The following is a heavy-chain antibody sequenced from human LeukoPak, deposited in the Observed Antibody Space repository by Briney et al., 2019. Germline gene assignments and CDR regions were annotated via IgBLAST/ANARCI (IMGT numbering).Heavy chain of an antibody. J-gene: IGHJ4*02. Sequence: SVKVSCKASGYTFTSYGISWVRQAPGQGLEWMGWISAYNGNTNYAQKLQGRVTMTTDTSASTAYMELRSLRSDDTAVYYCARVLNDYGDYQDPSGVFDYWGQGTLVTVSS. V-gene: IGHV1-18*01. D-gene: IGHD4-17*01. CDR3: ARVLNDYGDYQDPSGVFDY. CDR1: GYTFTSYG. CDR2: ISAYNGNT.